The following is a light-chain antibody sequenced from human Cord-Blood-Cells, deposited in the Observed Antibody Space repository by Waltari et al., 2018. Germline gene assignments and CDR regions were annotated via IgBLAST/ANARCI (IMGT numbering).Light chain of an antibody. CDR1: SSDFGGYNY. Sequence: QSALTQPRSVSGSPGQSVTISCTGTSSDFGGYNYVSWYQQHPGKAPKLMVYDVSKRPSGVPGLCAGSKSGNTASLTISGLQAEDEADYYCCSYAGSYTFGFGTGTKVTVL. V-gene: IGLV2-11*01. CDR2: DVS. CDR3: CSYAGSYTFG. J-gene: IGLJ1*01.